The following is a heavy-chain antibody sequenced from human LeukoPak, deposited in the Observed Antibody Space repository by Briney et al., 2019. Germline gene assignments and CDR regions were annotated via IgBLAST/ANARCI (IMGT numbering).Heavy chain of an antibody. D-gene: IGHD1-14*01. CDR1: GFTFSDYW. J-gene: IGHJ4*01. Sequence: PGGSLRLSCAASGFTFSDYWMSWVRQAPGKGLEWVSYISGSGITRYYTDSVKGRFTISRDNAKNSLFLQMNSLRAEDTAVYYCAGSPRAGGGYWGRGTLVTVSS. CDR2: ISGSGITR. CDR3: AGSPRAGGGY. V-gene: IGHV3-48*03.